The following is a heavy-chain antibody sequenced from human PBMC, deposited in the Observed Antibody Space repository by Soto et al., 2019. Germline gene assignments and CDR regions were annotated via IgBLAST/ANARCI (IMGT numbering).Heavy chain of an antibody. CDR1: GFTFSSYW. D-gene: IGHD3-9*01. CDR2: IKQDGSEK. Sequence: EVQLVESGGGLVQPGGSLRLSCAASGFTFSSYWMSWVRQAPGKGLEWVANIKQDGSEKYYVDSVKGRFTISRDNAKNSLYLQMNSLRVEDTAVYYCARESYFDWLTYYGMDVWGQGTTVTVSS. V-gene: IGHV3-7*01. CDR3: ARESYFDWLTYYGMDV. J-gene: IGHJ6*02.